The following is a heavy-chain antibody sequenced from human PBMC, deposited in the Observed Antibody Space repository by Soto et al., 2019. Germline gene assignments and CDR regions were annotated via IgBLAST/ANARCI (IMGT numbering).Heavy chain of an antibody. J-gene: IGHJ4*02. V-gene: IGHV3-9*01. CDR2: ISWKSGST. CDR3: AKDIPHVEDSATRFDY. CDR1: GFTFGDYA. D-gene: IGHD1-7*01. Sequence: EVQLVESGGGLVQPGRSLRLSCAASGFTFGDYAMHWVRQAPGKGLEWVSGISWKSGSTGYAYSVRGRFTISRDNAKNSLYLQMNSLRAEDTALYYCAKDIPHVEDSATRFDYWGQGTLVTVSS.